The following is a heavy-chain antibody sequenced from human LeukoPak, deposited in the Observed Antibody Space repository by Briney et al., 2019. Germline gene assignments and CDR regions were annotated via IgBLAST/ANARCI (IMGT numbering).Heavy chain of an antibody. J-gene: IGHJ4*02. V-gene: IGHV3-21*01. Sequence: GGSLRLSCAASGFTFSSYSMNWGRQAPGRGLEWVSSISSSSSYIYYADSVKGRFTISRDNAKNSLYLQMNSLRAEDTAVYYCARRGGDCYAFDYWGQGTLVTVSS. D-gene: IGHD2-21*02. CDR3: ARRGGDCYAFDY. CDR2: ISSSSSYI. CDR1: GFTFSSYS.